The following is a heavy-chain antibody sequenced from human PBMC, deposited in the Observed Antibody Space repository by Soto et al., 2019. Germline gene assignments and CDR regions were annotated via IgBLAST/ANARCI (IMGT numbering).Heavy chain of an antibody. J-gene: IGHJ6*02. CDR2: IYLDDDK. CDR1: GFSPSTSGVG. CDR3: AYLPCSGGSCYWFSFSGMDV. V-gene: IGHV2-5*02. Sequence: QITLKESGPTLVKPTQTLTLPCTFSGFSPSTSGVGVAWIRQPPGKALEWLALIYLDDDKRYRPSLESRLTITKDTSKNQVVLTMTNMDSVDTATYYCAYLPCSGGSCYWFSFSGMDVWGQGTTVTVSS. D-gene: IGHD2-15*01.